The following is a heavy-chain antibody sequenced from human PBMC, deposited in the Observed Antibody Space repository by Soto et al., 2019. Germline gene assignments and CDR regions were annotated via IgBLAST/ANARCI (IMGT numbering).Heavy chain of an antibody. CDR1: GYTFTNYG. V-gene: IGHV1-18*01. Sequence: GASVKVSCKASGYTFTNYGINWVRQAPGQGLEWMGWISANNGNTNYAQKLQGRVTMTRNTSISTAYMELSSLRSEDTAVYYCARVRGDLVLDYWGQGTLVTVSS. J-gene: IGHJ4*02. D-gene: IGHD2-21*02. CDR3: ARVRGDLVLDY. CDR2: ISANNGNT.